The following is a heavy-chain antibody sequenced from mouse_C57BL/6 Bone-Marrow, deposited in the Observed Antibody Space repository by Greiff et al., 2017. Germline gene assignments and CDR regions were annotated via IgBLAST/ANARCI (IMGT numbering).Heavy chain of an antibody. J-gene: IGHJ1*03. CDR2: IYPGDGDT. V-gene: IGHV1-82*01. CDR3: ARKGGNQGDWYFDV. D-gene: IGHD1-1*02. Sequence: QVQLQQSGPELVKPGASVKISCKASGYAFSSSWMNWVKQRPGKGLEWIGRIYPGDGDTNYNGKFKGKATLTADKSSSTAYMQLSSLTSEDSAVYFCARKGGNQGDWYFDVWGTGTTVTVSS. CDR1: GYAFSSSW.